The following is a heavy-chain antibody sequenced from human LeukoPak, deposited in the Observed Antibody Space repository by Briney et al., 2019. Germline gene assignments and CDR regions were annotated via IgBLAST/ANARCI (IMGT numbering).Heavy chain of an antibody. D-gene: IGHD5-18*01. CDR1: GFTFDDYA. Sequence: GRSLRLSCAASGFTFDDYAMHWVRQAPGKGLEGVAGISWNSGSICYADSVKGRFTISRDNAKNSLYLQMNSLRAEDTALYYCATDYYRNSYGYAALDYWGQGTLVTVSS. CDR3: ATDYYRNSYGYAALDY. V-gene: IGHV3-9*01. CDR2: ISWNSGSI. J-gene: IGHJ4*02.